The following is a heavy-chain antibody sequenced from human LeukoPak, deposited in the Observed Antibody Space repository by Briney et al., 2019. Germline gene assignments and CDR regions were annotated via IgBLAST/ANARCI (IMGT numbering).Heavy chain of an antibody. CDR3: ARDRDDGGFDY. D-gene: IGHD4-23*01. J-gene: IGHJ4*02. CDR2: IKQDGSVK. CDR1: GFNFSNYW. V-gene: IGHV3-7*01. Sequence: GGSLRLSCEASGFNFSNYWMSWVRQAPEKGLEWVANIKQDGSVKQYVDSMKGRFTISRDNAKNSLYLQMNSLRAEDTAVYYCARDRDDGGFDYWGQGTLVTVSS.